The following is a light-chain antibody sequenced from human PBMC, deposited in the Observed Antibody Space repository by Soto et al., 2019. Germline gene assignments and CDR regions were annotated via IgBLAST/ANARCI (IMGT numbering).Light chain of an antibody. CDR1: QTVLHSSNYKNY. Sequence: DIVLTQSPDSLAVSLGERATINCKSSQTVLHSSNYKNYLAWYQHKPGQPPKVLIYWASARESGVPDRFSGSGSGTDFTLTISSLQAEDVSVYYCQQYYSAPQTFGQGTKVDIK. V-gene: IGKV4-1*01. J-gene: IGKJ1*01. CDR3: QQYYSAPQT. CDR2: WAS.